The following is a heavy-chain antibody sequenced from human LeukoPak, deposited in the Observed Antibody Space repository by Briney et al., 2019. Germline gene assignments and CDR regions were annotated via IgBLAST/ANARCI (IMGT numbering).Heavy chain of an antibody. Sequence: GASVKVSCKASGYTFTGHYMHWVRQAPGQGLEWMGWINPKNAGTNFAQRFQGRVTMTRDTSISTVYMELSRLRSDDTALYYCAGTLYIGAVPGGFDYWGQGTLITVSS. D-gene: IGHD6-13*01. J-gene: IGHJ4*02. CDR1: GYTFTGHY. CDR2: INPKNAGT. V-gene: IGHV1-2*02. CDR3: AGTLYIGAVPGGFDY.